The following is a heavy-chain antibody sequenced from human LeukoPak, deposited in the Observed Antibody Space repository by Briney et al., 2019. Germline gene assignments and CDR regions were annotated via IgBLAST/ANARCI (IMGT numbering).Heavy chain of an antibody. CDR2: IYSGGNT. Sequence: GGSLRLSCAASGFTVSSNYMSWVRQAPGKGLEWVSTIYSGGNTYYAESVKGRFTISRDNSENTLFLQMNSLRAEDTAVYYCARDPGPTGGRFFDWWGQGTLVTVSS. V-gene: IGHV3-53*01. D-gene: IGHD4-17*01. J-gene: IGHJ4*02. CDR1: GFTVSSNY. CDR3: ARDPGPTGGRFFDW.